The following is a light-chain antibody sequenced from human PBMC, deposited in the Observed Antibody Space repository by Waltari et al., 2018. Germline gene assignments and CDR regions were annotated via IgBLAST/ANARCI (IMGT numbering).Light chain of an antibody. CDR3: CSYAGSGIVI. CDR2: EVT. Sequence: QSALTQPASVSGSPGQSLTISCTGTSSAVGTYNLVSWYQQHPGKVPKVMIYEVTKRPSGVSNRFSGSKSGNTASLTISGLQAEDEADYYCCSYAGSGIVIFGGGTKLTVL. CDR1: SSAVGTYNL. V-gene: IGLV2-23*02. J-gene: IGLJ2*01.